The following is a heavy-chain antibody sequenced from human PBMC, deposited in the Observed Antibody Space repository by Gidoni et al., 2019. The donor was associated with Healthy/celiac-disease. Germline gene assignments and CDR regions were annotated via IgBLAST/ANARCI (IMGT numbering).Heavy chain of an antibody. V-gene: IGHV3-9*01. J-gene: IGHJ4*02. Sequence: EVRLVKSGGGWVPPGRSLILPCPASGFTCVDYALHWVRQARGKGLEWVSGISWNRGSIGYADSVKGLFTISRDNAKNSLYLQMNSLRAEDTALYYCAKGMDYGYYVSPFGYWGQGTLVTVSS. D-gene: IGHD4-17*01. CDR2: ISWNRGSI. CDR1: GFTCVDYA. CDR3: AKGMDYGYYVSPFGY.